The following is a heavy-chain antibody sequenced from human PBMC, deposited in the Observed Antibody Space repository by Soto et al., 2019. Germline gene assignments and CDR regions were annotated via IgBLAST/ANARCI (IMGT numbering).Heavy chain of an antibody. Sequence: SETLSLTCAVSGYAISIGYYWVCIRQPPGKGLEWVGSIYHSGSTYYNPSLKSRVSISVDTSRNQFSLRLSSVTAAETAMYYCARRHSSIRYGLDYWGQGTRLTLSS. CDR3: ARRHSSIRYGLDY. D-gene: IGHD6-13*01. CDR1: GYAISIGYY. J-gene: IGHJ4*02. V-gene: IGHV4-38-2*01. CDR2: IYHSGST.